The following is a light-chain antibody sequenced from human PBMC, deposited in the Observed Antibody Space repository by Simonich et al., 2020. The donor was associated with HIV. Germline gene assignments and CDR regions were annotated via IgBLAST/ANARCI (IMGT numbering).Light chain of an antibody. Sequence: DIVMTQSPDSLAVSLGERATINCKSSQSVLSSSNNKNSLVWYQQKPGQPPKLLIYWASTRESGVPDRFSGSGSGTDFTLTISSLQAEDVAVYYCQQYYSTPPTFGGGTKVEIK. CDR3: QQYYSTPPT. CDR2: WAS. J-gene: IGKJ4*01. V-gene: IGKV4-1*01. CDR1: QSVLSSSNNKNS.